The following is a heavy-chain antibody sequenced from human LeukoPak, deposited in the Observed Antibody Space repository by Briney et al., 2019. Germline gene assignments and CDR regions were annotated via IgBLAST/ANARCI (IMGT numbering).Heavy chain of an antibody. CDR2: IYYSGST. CDR3: ARDIRYNYDSSGLEWAFDI. V-gene: IGHV4-39*07. J-gene: IGHJ3*02. Sequence: SETLSLTCTVSGGSISSSSYYWGWIRQPPGKGLEWIGSIYYSGSTYYNPSLKSRVTISVDTSKNQFSLKLSSVTAADTAVYYCARDIRYNYDSSGLEWAFDIWGQGTMVTVSS. CDR1: GGSISSSSYY. D-gene: IGHD3-22*01.